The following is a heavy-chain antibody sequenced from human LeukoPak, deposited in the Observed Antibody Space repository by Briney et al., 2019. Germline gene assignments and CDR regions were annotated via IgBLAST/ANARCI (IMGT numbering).Heavy chain of an antibody. CDR2: INHSGST. D-gene: IGHD3-3*01. CDR1: GGSFSGYY. J-gene: IGHJ5*02. V-gene: IGHV4-34*01. CDR3: ARGPSLVGLRFLEWLSRAWFDP. Sequence: RPSETLSLTCAVYGGSFSGYYRSWIRQPPGKGLEWIGEINHSGSTNYNPSLKSRVTISVDTSKNQFSLKLSSVTAADTAVYYCARGPSLVGLRFLEWLSRAWFDPWGQGTLVTVSS.